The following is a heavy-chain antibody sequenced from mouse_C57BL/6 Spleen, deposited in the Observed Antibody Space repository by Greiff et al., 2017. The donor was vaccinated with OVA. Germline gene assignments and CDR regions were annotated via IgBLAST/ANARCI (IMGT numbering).Heavy chain of an antibody. V-gene: IGHV1-82*01. D-gene: IGHD4-1*02. J-gene: IGHJ3*01. Sequence: QVQLKESGPELVKPGASVKISCKASGYAFSSSWMNWVKQRPGKGLEWIGRIYPGDGDTNYNGKFKGKATLTADKSSSTAYMQLSSLTSEDSAVYFCAPTFSWCAYWGQGTLVTVSA. CDR2: IYPGDGDT. CDR1: GYAFSSSW. CDR3: APTFSWCAY.